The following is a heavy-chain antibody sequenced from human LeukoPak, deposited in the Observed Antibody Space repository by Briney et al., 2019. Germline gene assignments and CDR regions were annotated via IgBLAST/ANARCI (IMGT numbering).Heavy chain of an antibody. J-gene: IGHJ1*01. V-gene: IGHV3-74*01. CDR1: GFTFSTYW. Sequence: GGSLRLSCTASGFTFSTYWMHWVRQAPGKGLVWVSRIKSDGGTNYADSVKGRFTISRDNAKKTVSLQMNSLRPEDTGVYYCARAPSEIGGYYPEYFRHWGQGTLVTVSS. D-gene: IGHD3-22*01. CDR2: IKSDGGT. CDR3: ARAPSEIGGYYPEYFRH.